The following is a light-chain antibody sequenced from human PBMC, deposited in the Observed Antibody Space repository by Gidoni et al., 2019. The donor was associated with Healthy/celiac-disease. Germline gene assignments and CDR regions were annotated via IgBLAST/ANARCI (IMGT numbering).Light chain of an antibody. CDR2: GAS. J-gene: IGKJ2*01. CDR1: QYVSSSY. CDR3: QQYGSSPGT. V-gene: IGKV3-20*01. Sequence: SCRASQYVSSSYLAWYQQKPGQAPRLLIYGASSRATGIPDRFSRSGSGTDFTLTINRLEPEDFAVYYCQQYGSSPGTFGQGTKLEIK.